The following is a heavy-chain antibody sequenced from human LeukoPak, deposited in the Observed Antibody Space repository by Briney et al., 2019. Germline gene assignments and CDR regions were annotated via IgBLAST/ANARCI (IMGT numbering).Heavy chain of an antibody. V-gene: IGHV1-69*06. CDR1: GGTFSSYA. Sequence: SVKVSCKASGGTFSSYAISWVRQAPGQGLEWMGGIIPIFGTANYAQKFQGRVTITADKSTSTAYMELSSLRSEDTAVYYCARALDGSSGFDAFDIWGQGTMVTVSS. D-gene: IGHD3-22*01. CDR2: IIPIFGTA. CDR3: ARALDGSSGFDAFDI. J-gene: IGHJ3*02.